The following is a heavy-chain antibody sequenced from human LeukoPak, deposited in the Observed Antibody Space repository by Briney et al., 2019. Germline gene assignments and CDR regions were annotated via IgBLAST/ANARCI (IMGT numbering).Heavy chain of an antibody. V-gene: IGHV4-61*02. CDR3: ARAEDGCSDASCYGY. D-gene: IGHD2-2*01. J-gene: IGHJ4*02. Sequence: SQTLSLTCSVSGGSISSDDYYWSWIRQPAGKGLEWIGRIDTSGSTNYSPSLKSRVTISIDTSKNQFSLKLTSVTAADTAVYYCARAEDGCSDASCYGYWGQGILITVSS. CDR2: IDTSGST. CDR1: GGSISSDDYY.